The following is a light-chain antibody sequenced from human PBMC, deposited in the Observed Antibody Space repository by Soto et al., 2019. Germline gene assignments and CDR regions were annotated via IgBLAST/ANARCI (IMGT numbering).Light chain of an antibody. J-gene: IGKJ5*01. V-gene: IGKV3-11*01. CDR2: DAS. Sequence: EIVLTQCPATLSFSPGERASLSCRASQSVSSYLAWYQQKPGQAPRLLIYDASNRATGIPARFSGSGSGTDFTLTISSLEPEDFAVYYCQQRSNWPITFGQGTRLEI. CDR3: QQRSNWPIT. CDR1: QSVSSY.